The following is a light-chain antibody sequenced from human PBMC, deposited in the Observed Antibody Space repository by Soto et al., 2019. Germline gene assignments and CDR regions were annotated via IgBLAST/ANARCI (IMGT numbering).Light chain of an antibody. CDR3: QQYGSSSWT. J-gene: IGKJ1*01. CDR1: RSVSSSY. V-gene: IGKV3-20*01. Sequence: EIVLTQSPGTLSLSPGERATLTCRTSRSVSSSYLAWYQQQPGQAPRLLIYGASSRATGIPDRFSGSGSGTDFTLTISRLEPEHFAVYYCQQYGSSSWTFGQGTKVE. CDR2: GAS.